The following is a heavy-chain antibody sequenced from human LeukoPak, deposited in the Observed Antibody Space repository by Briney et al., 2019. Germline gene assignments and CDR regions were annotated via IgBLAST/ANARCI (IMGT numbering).Heavy chain of an antibody. J-gene: IGHJ6*02. CDR2: IWYNGSNK. Sequence: PGGSLRLSCAASGFTFSSYGMHWVRQAPGKGLEWVAVIWYNGSNKYYADSVKGRFTISRDNSKNTLYLQMNSLRAEDTAVYYCATNPNYRGGYYYYGMDVWGQGPTVTVSS. D-gene: IGHD3-10*01. CDR3: ATNPNYRGGYYYYGMDV. V-gene: IGHV3-33*01. CDR1: GFTFSSYG.